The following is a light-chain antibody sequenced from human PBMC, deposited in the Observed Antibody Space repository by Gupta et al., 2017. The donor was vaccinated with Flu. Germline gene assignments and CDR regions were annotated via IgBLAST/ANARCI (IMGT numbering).Light chain of an antibody. V-gene: IGLV3-19*01. J-gene: IGLJ2*01. Sequence: SSELTQDPAVSVALGQTVSIPCQRDSLRSFYPSWYQPKSGQAPILVVYGNNNPPPATPYRVTGSSSGNTASLTITESQAEDEADYYRNCPDTSGKHLHFAGGTKLTV. CDR2: GNN. CDR3: NCPDTSGKHLH. CDR1: SLRSFY.